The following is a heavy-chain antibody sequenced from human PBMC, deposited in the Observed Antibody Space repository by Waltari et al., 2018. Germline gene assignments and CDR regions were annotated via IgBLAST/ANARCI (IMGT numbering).Heavy chain of an antibody. D-gene: IGHD4-17*01. J-gene: IGHJ4*02. Sequence: EVQLVESGGALVQPGGSLRLSCLASGFTVCSSYMTWVRQAPGKGLEWVSVIYSGGSTYYADSVKGRFTISRDNSKNTLYLQMNSLRAEDTAVYYCASSYGGNALFAYWGQGTLVTVSS. CDR1: GFTVCSSY. CDR3: ASSYGGNALFAY. V-gene: IGHV3-66*02. CDR2: IYSGGST.